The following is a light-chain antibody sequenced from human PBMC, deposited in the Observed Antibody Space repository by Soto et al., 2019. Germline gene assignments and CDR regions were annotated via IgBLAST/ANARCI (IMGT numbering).Light chain of an antibody. J-gene: IGKJ3*01. CDR3: QQYGVSPLT. CDR1: ESLITKA. Sequence: EIVLTQSPGTLSLSPGETATVSCRATESLITKALAWYQQKPGQAPRLLIYGAFTRDAAIPDRFNGSGSGTDFALTISRLELDDSAVYYCQQYGVSPLTFGPGTKVEI. V-gene: IGKV3-20*01. CDR2: GAF.